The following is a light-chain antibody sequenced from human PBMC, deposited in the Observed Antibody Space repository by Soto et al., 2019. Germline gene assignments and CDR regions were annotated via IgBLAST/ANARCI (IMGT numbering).Light chain of an antibody. CDR2: EVT. CDR3: SSYEGNTNFVL. CDR1: RNDVGGHKF. Sequence: QSALTQPPSASGSPGQSVTISCTGSRNDVGGHKFVSWYQHHPGTAPKLIIYEVTQRPSGVPHRFSGSKSDNTASLTVAGLQPEDEADYYCSSYEGNTNFVLFGGGTKLTVL. V-gene: IGLV2-8*01. J-gene: IGLJ3*02.